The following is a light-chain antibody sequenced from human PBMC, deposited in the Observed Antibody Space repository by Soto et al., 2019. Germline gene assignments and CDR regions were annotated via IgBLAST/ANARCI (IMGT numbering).Light chain of an antibody. CDR2: DAS. CDR3: QQRSNWPGLS. J-gene: IGKJ4*01. Sequence: EVVLTQSPATLSLSPGERATLSCRASQSVGTYLAWYQQKPGQGPRLLIYDASNRATGIPARFSGSGSGTDFTLTISGLEPEDFAVYYCQQRSNWPGLSFGGGTKVEIK. CDR1: QSVGTY. V-gene: IGKV3-11*01.